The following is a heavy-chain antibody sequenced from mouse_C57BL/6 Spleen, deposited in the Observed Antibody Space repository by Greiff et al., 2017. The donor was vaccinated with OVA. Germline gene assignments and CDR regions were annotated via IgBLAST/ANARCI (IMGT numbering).Heavy chain of an antibody. CDR2: IDPSDSYT. CDR1: GYTFTSYW. D-gene: IGHD1-1*01. V-gene: IGHV1-69*01. J-gene: IGHJ2*01. Sequence: QVQLQQPGAELVMPGASVKLSCKASGYTFTSYWMHWVKQRPAQGLEWIGEIDPSDSYTNYNQKFKGKSTLTVDKSSSTAYMQLSSLTSEDSAVYYCVLLQLGGYWGQGTTLTVSS. CDR3: VLLQLGGY.